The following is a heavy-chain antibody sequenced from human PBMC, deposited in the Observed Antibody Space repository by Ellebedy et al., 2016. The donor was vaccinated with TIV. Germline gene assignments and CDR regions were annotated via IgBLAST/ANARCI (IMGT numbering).Heavy chain of an antibody. CDR3: ARSVGATIEGSFDY. V-gene: IGHV3-33*01. J-gene: IGHJ4*02. Sequence: GESLKISCAASGFTFSSYGMHWVRQAPGKGLEWVAVIWYDGSNKYYADSVKGRFTISRDNSKNTLYLQMSSLRAEDTAVYYCARSVGATIEGSFDYWGQGTLVTVSS. D-gene: IGHD1-26*01. CDR1: GFTFSSYG. CDR2: IWYDGSNK.